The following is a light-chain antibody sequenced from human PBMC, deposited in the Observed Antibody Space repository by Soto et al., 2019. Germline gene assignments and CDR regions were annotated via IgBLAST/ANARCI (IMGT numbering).Light chain of an antibody. J-gene: IGLJ1*01. CDR2: YVI. CDR3: SSYTSSSTLYV. V-gene: IGLV2-14*01. CDR1: SSDVGGYNY. Sequence: QSALTQPASVSGSPGQSITISCTGTSSDVGGYNYVSSYQQHPGKAPKLMIYYVINRPSGVSNRFSGSKSGNTASLTISGLQAEDEADYYCSSYTSSSTLYVFGTGTKLTVL.